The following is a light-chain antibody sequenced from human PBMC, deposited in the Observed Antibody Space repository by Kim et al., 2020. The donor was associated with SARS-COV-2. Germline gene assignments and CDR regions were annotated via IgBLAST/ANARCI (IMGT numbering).Light chain of an antibody. J-gene: IGLJ3*02. CDR2: VNTDGSH. V-gene: IGLV4-69*01. CDR1: SGHTSYA. Sequence: QLVLTQSPSASASLGASVTLTCTLSSGHTSYAIAWHQQQPQKGPRYLMKVNTDGSHNKGDGIPDRFSGSSSGAERYLTISSLQSEDEADYYCQTWDIGSLVFGGGTKVTVL. CDR3: QTWDIGSLV.